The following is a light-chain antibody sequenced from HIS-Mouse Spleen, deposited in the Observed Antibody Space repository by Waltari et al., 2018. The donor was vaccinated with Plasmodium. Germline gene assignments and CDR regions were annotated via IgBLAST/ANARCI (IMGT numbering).Light chain of an antibody. J-gene: IGKJ1*01. CDR3: QQYGSSSWT. CDR2: GAS. Sequence: IMLPQSPGSLSLSPGERATLSCRDSQSVSSSYLAWYQQKPGQAPRLLIYGASSRATGSPDRFSGSGSGTDFTLTISRLETEDFAVYYCQQYGSSSWTFGQGTKVEIK. V-gene: IGKV3-20*01. CDR1: QSVSSSY.